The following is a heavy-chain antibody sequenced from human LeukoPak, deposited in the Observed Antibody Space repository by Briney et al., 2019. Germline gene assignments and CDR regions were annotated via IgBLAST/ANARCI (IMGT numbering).Heavy chain of an antibody. Sequence: FGPTLVNPTQTLTVTCTFSGFSLTTSGMCVSWIRQPPGKALEWLALIDWDDDKSYSTSLKTRLTISRDTSRNQVVLTMTNMDPVDTATYYCARGSSHGFDYWGQGTLVTVSS. V-gene: IGHV2-70*12. CDR1: GFSLTTSGMC. CDR3: ARGSSHGFDY. J-gene: IGHJ4*02. CDR2: IDWDDDK.